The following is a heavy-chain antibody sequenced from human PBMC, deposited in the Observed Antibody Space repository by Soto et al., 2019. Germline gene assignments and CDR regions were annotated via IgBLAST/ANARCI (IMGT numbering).Heavy chain of an antibody. V-gene: IGHV1-69*13. CDR3: ARDRVPGIAVAGTGDWFDP. D-gene: IGHD6-19*01. J-gene: IGHJ5*02. CDR2: IIPIFGTA. Sequence: ASVKVSCKASGGTFSSYAISWVRQAPGQGLEWMGGIIPIFGTANYAQKFQGRVTITADESTSTAYMELSSLRSEDTAEYYCARDRVPGIAVAGTGDWFDPWGQGTLVTVSS. CDR1: GGTFSSYA.